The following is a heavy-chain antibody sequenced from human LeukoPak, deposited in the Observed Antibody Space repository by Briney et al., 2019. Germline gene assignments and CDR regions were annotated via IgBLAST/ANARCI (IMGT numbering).Heavy chain of an antibody. CDR1: GFTFSTYA. CDR2: ITGSGGST. CDR3: ARGGRYYDFWSGYYLGFDP. Sequence: GGSLRLSCAASGFTFSTYAMAWVRQAPGKGLEWVSSITGSGGSTYYADSVKGRFTISRDNDKNTLSLHMNSLRGDDTAVYYCARGGRYYDFWSGYYLGFDPWGQGTLVTVSS. D-gene: IGHD3-3*01. V-gene: IGHV3-23*01. J-gene: IGHJ5*02.